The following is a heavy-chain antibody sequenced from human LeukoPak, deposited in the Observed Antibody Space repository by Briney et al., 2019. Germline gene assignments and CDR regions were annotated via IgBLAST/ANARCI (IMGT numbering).Heavy chain of an antibody. CDR3: ARASVMAPAYFDY. D-gene: IGHD5-24*01. V-gene: IGHV4-59*01. Sequence: SETLSLTCTVSGGSISSYYWSWFRQPPGKGLEWIAYINYSGSTNYNPSLKSRVTISVDTSKNQFSLKLSSVTAADTAVYYCARASVMAPAYFDYWDQGTLVTVSS. CDR1: GGSISSYY. CDR2: INYSGST. J-gene: IGHJ4*02.